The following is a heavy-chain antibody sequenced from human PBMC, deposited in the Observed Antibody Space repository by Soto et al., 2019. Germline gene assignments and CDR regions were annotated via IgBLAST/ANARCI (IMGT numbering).Heavy chain of an antibody. Sequence: QVQLQESGPGLVKPSETLSLTCTVSGGSISSYYWSWIRQPPGKGLEWIGYIYYSGSTNYNPSLKSRVTISVDTSKNQFSLKLSSVTAADTAVYHCARAGKRSSGYYRGWFDPWGQGTLVTVSS. CDR1: GGSISSYY. V-gene: IGHV4-59*01. CDR3: ARAGKRSSGYYRGWFDP. D-gene: IGHD3-22*01. CDR2: IYYSGST. J-gene: IGHJ5*02.